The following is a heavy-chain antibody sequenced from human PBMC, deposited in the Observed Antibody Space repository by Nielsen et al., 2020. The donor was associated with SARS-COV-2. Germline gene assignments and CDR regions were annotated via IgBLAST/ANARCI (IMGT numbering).Heavy chain of an antibody. CDR2: ISGSGGST. Sequence: GGSLRLSCAASGFSFSSYRLNWVRQAPGKGLEWVSAISGSGGSTYYADSVKGRFTISRDNSKNTLYLQMNSLRAEDTAVYYCAKDGYNYDYFDYWGQGTLVTVSS. CDR1: GFSFSSYR. V-gene: IGHV3-23*01. CDR3: AKDGYNYDYFDY. J-gene: IGHJ4*02. D-gene: IGHD5-24*01.